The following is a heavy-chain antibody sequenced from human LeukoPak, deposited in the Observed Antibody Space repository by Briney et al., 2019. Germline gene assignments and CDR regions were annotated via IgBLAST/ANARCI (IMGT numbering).Heavy chain of an antibody. V-gene: IGHV3-7*01. CDR1: GFTFTTYW. D-gene: IGHD3-22*01. J-gene: IGHJ4*02. CDR3: ARALYDSSGYFYH. Sequence: PGGSLRLSCAASGFTFTTYWMNWVRQAPGTGLEWVANIKQDGSEKYYVDSVKGRFTISRDNAKNSVYLQMNSLRAEDTAVYYCARALYDSSGYFYHWGQGTLVTVSS. CDR2: IKQDGSEK.